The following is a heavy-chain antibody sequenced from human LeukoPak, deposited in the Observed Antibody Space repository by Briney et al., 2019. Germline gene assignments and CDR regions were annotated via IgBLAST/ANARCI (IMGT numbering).Heavy chain of an antibody. CDR2: ITPRGDT. CDR3: ARRGFLGSGTLAFGI. V-gene: IGHV4-34*08. D-gene: IGHD3-10*01. J-gene: IGHJ4*02. Sequence: ASETLSLTCGVSGGTLTGYYWSWIRQTPGKGLEWIGEITPRGDTNYNPSLESRITMSLDASKNEFSLKLTSLTAADTTVYYCARRGFLGSGTLAFGIWGQGTLVSVSS. CDR1: GGTLTGYY.